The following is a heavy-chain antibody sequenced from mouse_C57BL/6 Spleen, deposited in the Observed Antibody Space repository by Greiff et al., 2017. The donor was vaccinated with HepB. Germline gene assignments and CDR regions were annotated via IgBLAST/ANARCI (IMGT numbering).Heavy chain of an antibody. CDR2: IHPNSGST. Sequence: QVQLQQSGAELVKPGASVKLSCKASGYTFTSYWMHWVKQRPGQGLEWIGMIHPNSGSTNYNEKFKSKATLTVDKSSSTAYMQLSSLTSEDSAVYYCARERENYGSSPFWFAYWGQGTLVTVSA. CDR1: GYTFTSYW. CDR3: ARERENYGSSPFWFAY. D-gene: IGHD1-1*01. J-gene: IGHJ3*01. V-gene: IGHV1-64*01.